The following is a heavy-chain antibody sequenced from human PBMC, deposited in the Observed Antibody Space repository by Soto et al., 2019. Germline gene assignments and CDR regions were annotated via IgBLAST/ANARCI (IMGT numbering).Heavy chain of an antibody. CDR3: AKDMKWGGMTTIHYFDS. D-gene: IGHD4-17*01. Sequence: EVQLVESGGGLVQPGRSLRLSCVASGFTADDYAMHWVRQAPGKGLEWVSGISSNSDTIDYADSVKGRFTISRANAKNSLFLKMNSLRPEDTALYYCAKDMKWGGMTTIHYFDSWGQGTLVTVSS. CDR1: GFTADDYA. CDR2: ISSNSDTI. J-gene: IGHJ4*02. V-gene: IGHV3-9*02.